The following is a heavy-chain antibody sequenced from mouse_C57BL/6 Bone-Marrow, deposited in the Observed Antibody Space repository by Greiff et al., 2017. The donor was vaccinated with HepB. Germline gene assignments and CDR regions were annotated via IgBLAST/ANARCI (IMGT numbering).Heavy chain of an antibody. CDR2: INPSSGYT. Sequence: QVQLKESGAELARPGASVKMSCKASGYTFTSYTMHWVKQRPGQGLEWIGYINPSSGYTKYNQKFKDKATLTADKSSSTAYMQLSSLTSEDSAVYYCARLGFGCWGHGTTLTVSS. CDR3: ARLGFGC. CDR1: GYTFTSYT. J-gene: IGHJ2*01. V-gene: IGHV1-4*01.